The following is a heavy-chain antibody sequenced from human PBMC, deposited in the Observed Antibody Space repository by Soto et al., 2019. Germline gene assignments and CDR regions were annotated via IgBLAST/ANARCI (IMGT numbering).Heavy chain of an antibody. CDR1: GYTFTAFF. D-gene: IGHD6-6*01. CDR3: ARAPYTSSSFLFDY. CDR2: INPSGGTT. Sequence: ASVKVSCKASGYTFTAFFMHWVRQAPGKGLGWMGIINPSGGTTNYAQKFQGRVAMTWDTSTSTVYMDLSSLRSDDTAVYYCARAPYTSSSFLFDYCGPRTLVTVSS. V-gene: IGHV1-46*01. J-gene: IGHJ4*02.